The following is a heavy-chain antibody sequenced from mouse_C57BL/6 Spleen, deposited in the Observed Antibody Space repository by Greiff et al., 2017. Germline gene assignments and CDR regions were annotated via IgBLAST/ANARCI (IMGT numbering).Heavy chain of an antibody. CDR3: ARHGYGSSYYAMDY. J-gene: IGHJ4*01. V-gene: IGHV5-6*01. CDR2: ISSGGSYT. CDR1: GFTFSSYG. D-gene: IGHD1-1*01. Sequence: EVQGVESGGDLVKPGGSLKLSCAASGFTFSSYGMSWVRQTPDKRLEWVATISSGGSYTYYPDSVKGRFTISRDNAKNTLYLQMSSLKSEDTAMYYCARHGYGSSYYAMDYWGQGTSVTVSS.